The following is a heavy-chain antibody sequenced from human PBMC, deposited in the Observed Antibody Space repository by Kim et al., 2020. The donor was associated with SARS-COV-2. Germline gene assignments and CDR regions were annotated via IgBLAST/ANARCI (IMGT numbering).Heavy chain of an antibody. V-gene: IGHV4-59*01. Sequence: SETLSLTCTVSGGSISSYYWSWIRQPPGKGLEWIGYIYYSGSTNYNPSLKSRVTISVDTSKNQFSLKLSSVTAADTAVYYCARADIVVVPAAIRGGYYYYGMDVWGQGTTVTVSS. CDR3: ARADIVVVPAAIRGGYYYYGMDV. CDR1: GGSISSYY. J-gene: IGHJ6*02. CDR2: IYYSGST. D-gene: IGHD2-2*01.